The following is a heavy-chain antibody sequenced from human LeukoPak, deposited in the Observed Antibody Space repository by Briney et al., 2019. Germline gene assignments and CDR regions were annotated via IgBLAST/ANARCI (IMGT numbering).Heavy chain of an antibody. CDR1: GGSISGFY. CDR2: IYYSGIA. CDR3: ARTSYSSMGAFDI. D-gene: IGHD6-13*01. V-gene: IGHV4-59*12. Sequence: SETLSLTCTVSGGSISGFYWGWIRQPPGKGLEWIGFIYYSGIANYNPSLKSRVTMSVDMSKNQFSLKLSSVTAADTAVYYCARTSYSSMGAFDIWGQGTMVTVSS. J-gene: IGHJ3*02.